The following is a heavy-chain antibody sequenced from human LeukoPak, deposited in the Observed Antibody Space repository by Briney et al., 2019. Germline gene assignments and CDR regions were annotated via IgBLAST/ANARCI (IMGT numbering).Heavy chain of an antibody. D-gene: IGHD3-16*02. V-gene: IGHV3-74*01. CDR2: INGDASST. CDR1: GLTLSGYW. CDR3: ARISEEADYYGMDV. J-gene: IGHJ6*04. Sequence: GGSLRLSCAASGLTLSGYWMHWVRQAPGKGLVWVSRINGDASSTSYADSVRGRFTISRDISKNTLYLQMNSLRGEDTAVYYCARISEEADYYGMDVWGKGTTVTVSS.